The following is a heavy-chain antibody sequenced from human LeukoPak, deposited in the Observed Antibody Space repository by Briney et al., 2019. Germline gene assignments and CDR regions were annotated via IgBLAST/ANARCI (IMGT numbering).Heavy chain of an antibody. J-gene: IGHJ3*02. CDR3: ARGIFGMVINGFDI. Sequence: SETLSLTCTVSGGSISSYYWSWIRQPPGKGLEWIGYINYSETTNYNPSLKRRVTISVDTSKNQFSLRLSSVTAADTAVYYWARGIFGMVINGFDIWGQGTMVTVSS. D-gene: IGHD3-3*01. V-gene: IGHV4-59*01. CDR1: GGSISSYY. CDR2: INYSETT.